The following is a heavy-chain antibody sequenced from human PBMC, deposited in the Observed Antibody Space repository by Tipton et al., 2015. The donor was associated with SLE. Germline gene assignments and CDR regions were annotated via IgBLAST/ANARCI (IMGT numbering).Heavy chain of an antibody. D-gene: IGHD6-13*01. CDR2: IYYREGT. J-gene: IGHJ4*02. V-gene: IGHV4-61*01. Sequence: TLSLTCTVSGYSLSSAYYWGWIRQPPGEGLEWIGYIYYREGTNYSPSLKSRVTISLDASKNQLSLKLSSVTAADTAVYYCARSSVYSSSWPDYWGQGTLVTVSS. CDR1: GYSLSSAYY. CDR3: ARSSVYSSSWPDY.